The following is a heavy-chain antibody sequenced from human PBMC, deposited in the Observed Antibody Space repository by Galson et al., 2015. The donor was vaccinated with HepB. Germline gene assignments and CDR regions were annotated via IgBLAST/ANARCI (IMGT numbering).Heavy chain of an antibody. J-gene: IGHJ6*02. V-gene: IGHV3-30*18. CDR3: AKDLALTASYYYLGMDV. Sequence: RQAPGKGLEWVAVISYDGNTKFYADSVKGRFTISRDNSKSTLYLQMDSLRAEDTAVYYCAKDLALTASYYYLGMDVWGQGTLVTVSS. D-gene: IGHD2-21*02. CDR2: ISYDGNTK.